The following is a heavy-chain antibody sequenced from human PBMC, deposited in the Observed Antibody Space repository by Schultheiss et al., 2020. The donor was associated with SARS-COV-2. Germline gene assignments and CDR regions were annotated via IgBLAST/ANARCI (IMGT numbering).Heavy chain of an antibody. J-gene: IGHJ4*02. V-gene: IGHV3-30-3*01. D-gene: IGHD6-6*01. CDR1: GFTFSSYA. CDR3: ASQVMRRNSSSTDY. CDR2: ISYDGSNK. Sequence: GGSLRLSCAASGFTFSSYAMHWVRQAPGKGLEWVAVISYDGSNKYYADSVKGRFTISRDNSKNTLYLQMNSLRAEDTAVYYCASQVMRRNSSSTDYWGQGTLVTVSS.